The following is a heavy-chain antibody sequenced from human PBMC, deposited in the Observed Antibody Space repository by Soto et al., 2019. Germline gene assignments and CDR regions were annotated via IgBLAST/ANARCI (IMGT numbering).Heavy chain of an antibody. D-gene: IGHD1-26*01. CDR2: VYYTGNT. CDR1: PVSISSSY. CDR3: ARDPGGRGSFCP. Sequence: SETLSLTCSVSPVSISSSYWSLIRQPPGKGLEWIGFVYYTGNTKYNPSLKSRVTSSVGTSKNEFSLKLRSVTTADTAVYFCARDPGGRGSFCPWGKGTLVTIAS. V-gene: IGHV4-59*01. J-gene: IGHJ5*01.